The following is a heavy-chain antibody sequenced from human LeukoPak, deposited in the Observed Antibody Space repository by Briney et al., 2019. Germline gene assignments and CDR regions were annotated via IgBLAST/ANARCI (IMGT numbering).Heavy chain of an antibody. CDR3: ARRPYYYGSGSYYNHFDY. CDR1: GGSFSGYY. J-gene: IGHJ4*02. V-gene: IGHV4-34*01. CDR2: VYYSGST. D-gene: IGHD3-10*01. Sequence: SETLSLTCAVYGGSFSGYYWSWIRQPPGKGLEWIGSVYYSGSTYYNPSLKSRVTISVDTSKNQFSLKLSSVTAADTAVYYCARRPYYYGSGSYYNHFDYWGQGTLVTVSS.